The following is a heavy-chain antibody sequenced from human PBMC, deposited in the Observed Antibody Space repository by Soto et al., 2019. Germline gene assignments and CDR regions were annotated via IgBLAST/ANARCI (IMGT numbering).Heavy chain of an antibody. CDR2: IYYSGST. J-gene: IGHJ5*02. V-gene: IGHV4-59*08. D-gene: IGHD6-19*01. CDR3: ARTSGWFLNWFDP. Sequence: QVQLQESGPGLVKPSETLSLTCTVSGGSISSYYWSWIRQPPGKGLEWIGYIYYSGSTNYNPSLKSRLTISVDTSKNQFSLKLSSVTAADTAVYYCARTSGWFLNWFDPWGQGTLVTVSS. CDR1: GGSISSYY.